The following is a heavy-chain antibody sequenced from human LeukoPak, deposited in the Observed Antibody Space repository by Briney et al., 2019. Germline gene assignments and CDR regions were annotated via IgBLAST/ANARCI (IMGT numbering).Heavy chain of an antibody. CDR1: GFTFSSYG. V-gene: IGHV3-33*06. CDR3: AKDQDSSSSTVG. D-gene: IGHD6-13*01. J-gene: IGHJ4*02. Sequence: GGSLRLSCAASGFTFSSYGMHWVRQAPGKGLEWVAVIWYDGSNKYYADSVKGRFTISRDNSKNTLYLQMNSLRAEDTAVYYCAKDQDSSSSTVGWGQGTLVTVSS. CDR2: IWYDGSNK.